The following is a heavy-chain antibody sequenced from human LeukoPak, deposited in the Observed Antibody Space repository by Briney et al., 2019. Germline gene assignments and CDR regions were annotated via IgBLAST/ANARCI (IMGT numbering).Heavy chain of an antibody. CDR3: VKDTGATSRYYFDY. CDR1: GNYW. Sequence: PGGSLRLSCAASGNYWMHWVRQAPGKGLVWVSHINGDGSWTTYADSVKGRFTISKDNAKNTVYLQMNSLRAEDTALYYCVKDTGATSRYYFDYWGQGTLVTVSS. J-gene: IGHJ4*02. CDR2: INGDGSWT. D-gene: IGHD1-26*01. V-gene: IGHV3-74*01.